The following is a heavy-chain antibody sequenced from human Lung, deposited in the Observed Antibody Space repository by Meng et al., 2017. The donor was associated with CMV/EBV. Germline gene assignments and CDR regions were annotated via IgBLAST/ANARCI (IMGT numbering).Heavy chain of an antibody. CDR2: IYPGDSET. CDR3: AKAPNLYYYYGLDV. V-gene: IGHV5-51*01. J-gene: IGHJ6*02. CDR1: GFSFTNSW. Sequence: GGSXRLXCKASGFSFTNSWVGWVRQMPGKGLEWMAFIYPGDSETKYSPAFQGQVTISADKSISTAYLQWSSLKASDTAMYYCAKAPNLYYYYGLDVWGQGXTVTVSS.